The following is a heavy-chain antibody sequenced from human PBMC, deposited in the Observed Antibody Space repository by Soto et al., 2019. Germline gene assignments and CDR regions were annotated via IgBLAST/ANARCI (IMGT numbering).Heavy chain of an antibody. CDR1: GFTFSSYG. CDR3: AKDSVADPDSSSWHAFDI. CDR2: ISYDGSNK. J-gene: IGHJ3*02. Sequence: QVQLVESGGGVVQPGRSLRLSCAASGFTFSSYGMHWVRQAPGKGLEWVAVISYDGSNKYYADSVKGRFTISRDNSKNTLYLQMNSLRAEDTAVYYCAKDSVADPDSSSWHAFDIWGQGTMVTVSS. V-gene: IGHV3-30*18. D-gene: IGHD6-13*01.